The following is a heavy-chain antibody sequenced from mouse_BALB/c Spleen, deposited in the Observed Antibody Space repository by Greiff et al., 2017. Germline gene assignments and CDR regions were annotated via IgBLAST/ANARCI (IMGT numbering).Heavy chain of an antibody. CDR1: GFTFSSYA. CDR2: ISSGGSYT. V-gene: IGHV5-9-4*01. CDR3: ARARGLGYAMDY. Sequence: EVQGVESGGGLVKPGGSLKLSCAASGFTFSSYAMSWVRQSPEKRLEWVAEISSGGSYTYYPDTVTGRFTISRDNAKNTLYLEMSSLRSEDTAMYDCARARGLGYAMDYWGQGTSVTVSS. J-gene: IGHJ4*01.